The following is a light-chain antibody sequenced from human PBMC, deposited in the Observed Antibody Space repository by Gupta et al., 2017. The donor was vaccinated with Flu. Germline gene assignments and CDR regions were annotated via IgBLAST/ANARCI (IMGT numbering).Light chain of an antibody. CDR1: QSISSY. V-gene: IGKV1-39*01. CDR3: QQSYSTPRGLT. CDR2: AAS. Sequence: DIQMTQSPSSLSASVGDRVTITCRASQSISSYLNLYQQKPGKAPKLLIYAASSLQSGVPSRFSGSGSGTDFTLTISSRQPEDFATYYCQQSYSTPRGLTFGGGTKVEIK. J-gene: IGKJ4*01.